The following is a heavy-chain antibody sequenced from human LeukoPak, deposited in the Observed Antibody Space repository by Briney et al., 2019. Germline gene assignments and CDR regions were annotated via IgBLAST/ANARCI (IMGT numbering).Heavy chain of an antibody. CDR1: GYTFTGYY. CDR3: ARLFETEISDLFDF. V-gene: IGHV1-2*02. CDR2: INPNSGGT. D-gene: IGHD1-14*01. J-gene: IGHJ4*02. Sequence: GASVKVSCKASGYTFTGYYMHWVRQAPGQGLEWMGWINPNSGGTNYAQKFQGRVTMTRDTSISTAYMELSRLRSDDTAVYYCARLFETEISDLFDFWGQGTLVTVSS.